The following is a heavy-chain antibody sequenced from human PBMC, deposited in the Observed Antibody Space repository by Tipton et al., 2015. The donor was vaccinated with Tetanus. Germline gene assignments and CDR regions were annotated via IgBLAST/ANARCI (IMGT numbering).Heavy chain of an antibody. D-gene: IGHD3-16*01. CDR1: GFTFTRYS. CDR3: AREDGGPTLDYFDS. CDR2: ITFDGSTI. V-gene: IGHV3-30-3*01. J-gene: IGHJ4*02. Sequence: SLRLSCAASGFTFTRYSMHWVRQAPGKGLEWVAVITFDGSTIYYADSVKGRFTLSRDNSQNTLFLQMNSLKVEDTAVYYCAREDGGPTLDYFDSWAREPWSSSPQ.